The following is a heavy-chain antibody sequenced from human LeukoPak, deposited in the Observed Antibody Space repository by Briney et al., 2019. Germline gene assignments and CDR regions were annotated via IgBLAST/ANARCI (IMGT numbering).Heavy chain of an antibody. CDR3: ASCSGWGLYYYYYMDV. V-gene: IGHV4-39*07. J-gene: IGHJ6*03. CDR2: IYYSGST. CDR1: DGSFTSGNYY. D-gene: IGHD6-19*01. Sequence: SETLSLTCTVSDGSFTSGNYYWGWIRQPPGKGLEWIATIYYSGSTIYTPSLKSRLAISRDTSSDQFSLRLTSVTAADTAVYYCASCSGWGLYYYYYMDVWGKGTTVTVSS.